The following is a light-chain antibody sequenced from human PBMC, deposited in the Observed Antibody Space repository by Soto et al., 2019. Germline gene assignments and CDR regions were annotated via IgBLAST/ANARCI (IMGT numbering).Light chain of an antibody. Sequence: IQMPQSPSSLSASVGDRVTITCLASQGIRNDLGWYQQKPGKAPKLLIYAASSLQSGVPSRFSGSGSGTEFTLTISSLQPDDFATYYCQHYNSYSEAFGQGTKVDI. CDR3: QHYNSYSEA. J-gene: IGKJ1*01. CDR1: QGIRND. V-gene: IGKV1-17*01. CDR2: AAS.